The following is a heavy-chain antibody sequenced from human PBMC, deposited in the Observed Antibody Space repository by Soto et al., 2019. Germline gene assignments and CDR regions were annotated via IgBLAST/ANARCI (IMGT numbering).Heavy chain of an antibody. V-gene: IGHV2-5*01. Sequence: SGPTLVNPTHPLTLTCTFSGFSLSSRGVGAGWIRQPPGKALEWLALIYCNDDKRYSLSLKSRLTITKDTPKNQVVLTMTNMDPVDTATSFCAHSERLLVDQNCFDPWGQGTLVTVSS. CDR1: GFSLSSRGVG. J-gene: IGHJ5*02. CDR2: IYCNDDK. CDR3: AHSERLLVDQNCFDP. D-gene: IGHD1-26*01.